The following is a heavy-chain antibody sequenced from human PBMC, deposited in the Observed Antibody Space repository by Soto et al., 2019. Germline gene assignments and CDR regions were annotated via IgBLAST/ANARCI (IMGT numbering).Heavy chain of an antibody. CDR1: GFTFSSYG. Sequence: QVQLVESGGGVVQPGRSLRLSCAASGFTFSSYGMHWVRQAPGKGLEWVAVISYDGSNKYYADSVKGRFTISRANSKNTLYLQRNSLRAEDTAVYYCAKVSSLWGGGFDYWGQGTLVTVSS. V-gene: IGHV3-30*18. CDR2: ISYDGSNK. CDR3: AKVSSLWGGGFDY. J-gene: IGHJ4*02. D-gene: IGHD6-6*01.